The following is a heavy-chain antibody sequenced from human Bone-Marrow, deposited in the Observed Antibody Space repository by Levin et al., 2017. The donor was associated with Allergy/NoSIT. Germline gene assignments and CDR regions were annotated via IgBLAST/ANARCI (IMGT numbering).Heavy chain of an antibody. CDR2: LSGSGDST. V-gene: IGHV3-23*01. D-gene: IGHD2/OR15-2a*01. CDR3: AKDLRGTTSYPLNNCFDP. CDR1: VFPFLSSS. J-gene: IGHJ5*02. Sequence: PGESLKISCAASVFPFLSSSLPFFLPSPFKGLEWVSTLSGSGDSTYYTDSVKGRFTVSRDNSKNTLYLQMNSLRAEDTAVYYCAKDLRGTTSYPLNNCFDPWGQGTLVTVSS.